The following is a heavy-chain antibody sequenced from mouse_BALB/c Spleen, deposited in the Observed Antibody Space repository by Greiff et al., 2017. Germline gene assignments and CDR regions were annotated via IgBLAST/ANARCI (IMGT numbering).Heavy chain of an antibody. J-gene: IGHJ3*01. Sequence: EVQLVESGGGLVKPGGSLKLSCAASGFTFSDYYMYWVRQTPEKRLEWVATISDGGSYTYYPDSVKGRFTISRDNAKNNLYLQMSSLKSEDTAMYYCASGRVTTGLFAYWGQGTLVTVAA. CDR3: ASGRVTTGLFAY. V-gene: IGHV5-4*02. CDR1: GFTFSDYY. D-gene: IGHD2-1*01. CDR2: ISDGGSYT.